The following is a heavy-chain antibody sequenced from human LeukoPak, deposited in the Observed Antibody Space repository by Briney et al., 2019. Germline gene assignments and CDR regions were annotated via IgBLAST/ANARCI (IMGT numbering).Heavy chain of an antibody. CDR2: IIPIFGTA. Sequence: SVKVSCKPSGGTFSSYAISWVRQAPGQGLEWMGGIIPIFGTANYAQKFQGRVTITADESTSTAYMELSSLRSEDTAVYYCVGAAAGAFDPWGQGTLVTVSS. V-gene: IGHV1-69*13. CDR3: VGAAAGAFDP. J-gene: IGHJ5*02. D-gene: IGHD6-13*01. CDR1: GGTFSSYA.